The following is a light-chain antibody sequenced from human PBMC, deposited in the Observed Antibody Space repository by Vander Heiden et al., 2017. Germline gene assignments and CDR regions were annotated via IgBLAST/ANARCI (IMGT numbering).Light chain of an antibody. V-gene: IGLV1-51*01. CDR1: RSNIGNNY. CDR3: GAWDDSLSGI. J-gene: IGLJ1*01. Sequence: HSVLTQPPSVSAAPGQKVIIPCSGGRSNIGNNYVSWYQQLPGTAPKLLIYDNNKRPSGIPDRFSGSKSGTSATLAITGLQTGDEADYYCGAWDDSLSGIFGSGTKVTVL. CDR2: DNN.